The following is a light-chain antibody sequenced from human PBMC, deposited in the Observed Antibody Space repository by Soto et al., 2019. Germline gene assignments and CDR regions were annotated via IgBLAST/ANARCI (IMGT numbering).Light chain of an antibody. CDR1: QSLLHSNGYNY. Sequence: VLTPSPLSLPVTPGQPASISCRYSQSLLHSNGYNYLDWYLQKPGQSPQLLIYLGSNRASGVPDRFSGSGSGTDFTLKISRVEAEDVGVYYCMQALQTPFTFGPGTKVDIK. CDR3: MQALQTPFT. V-gene: IGKV2-28*01. J-gene: IGKJ3*01. CDR2: LGS.